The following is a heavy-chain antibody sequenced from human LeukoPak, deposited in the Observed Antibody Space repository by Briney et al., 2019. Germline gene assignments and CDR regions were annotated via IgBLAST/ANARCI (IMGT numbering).Heavy chain of an antibody. CDR1: GGSISSYY. D-gene: IGHD3-9*01. CDR3: ARVNILTGTYYYYMDV. Sequence: SETLSLTCTVSGGSISSYYWSWIRQPPGKVLEWIGYIYYSGSTNYNPSLKSRVTISVDTSKNQFSLQLSSVTAADTAVYYCARVNILTGTYYYYMDVWGKGTTVTISS. V-gene: IGHV4-59*01. J-gene: IGHJ6*03. CDR2: IYYSGST.